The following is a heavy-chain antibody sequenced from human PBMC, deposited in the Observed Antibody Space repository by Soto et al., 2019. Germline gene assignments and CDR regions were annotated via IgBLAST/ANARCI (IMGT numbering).Heavy chain of an antibody. CDR1: GYTFTSYA. V-gene: IGHV1-3*01. J-gene: IGHJ2*01. D-gene: IGHD3-22*01. CDR2: INAGNGNT. Sequence: GASVKVSCKASGYTFTSYAMHWVRQAPGQRLEWMGWINAGNGNTKYSQKFQGRVTITRDTSASTAYMELSSLRSEDTAVYYCARNYYDSSGYYLGEHWYFDLWGRGTLVTVSS. CDR3: ARNYYDSSGYYLGEHWYFDL.